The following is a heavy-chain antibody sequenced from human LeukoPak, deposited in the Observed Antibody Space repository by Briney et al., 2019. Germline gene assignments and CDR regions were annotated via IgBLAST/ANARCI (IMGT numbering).Heavy chain of an antibody. CDR1: GFTFSRYS. V-gene: IGHV3-21*01. D-gene: IGHD2-2*01. CDR3: ARGGDSIVVPAARRWYFDS. J-gene: IGHJ4*02. CDR2: ISSTGSYI. Sequence: PGGSLRLSCAASGFTFSRYSMNWVRQAPGKGLEWVSSISSTGSYIYSADSLKGRFTISRDNARNSLYLQMNSLRAEDTAFYYCARGGDSIVVPAARRWYFDSWGQGTLVTVSS.